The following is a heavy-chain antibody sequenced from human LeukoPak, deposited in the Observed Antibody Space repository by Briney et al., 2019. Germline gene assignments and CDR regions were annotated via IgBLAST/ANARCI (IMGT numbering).Heavy chain of an antibody. V-gene: IGHV1-18*01. CDR2: ISAYNGNT. CDR3: ARCGYDHCNIPLIH. J-gene: IGHJ4*02. D-gene: IGHD5-12*01. Sequence: ASVKVSCKASGYTFTSYGISWVRQAPGHGLEWMGWISAYNGNTNYAQKLQGRVTMTTDTSTSTAYMELRSLRSDDTAVYYCARCGYDHCNIPLIHWGQGTLVTVSS. CDR1: GYTFTSYG.